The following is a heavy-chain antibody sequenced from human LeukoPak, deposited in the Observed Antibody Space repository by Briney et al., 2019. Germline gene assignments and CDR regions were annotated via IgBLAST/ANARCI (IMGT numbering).Heavy chain of an antibody. Sequence: SETLSLTCTVSGGSISSSSYYWGWIRQPPGKGLEWIGGIYYSGSTYYNPSLKSRVTISVDTSKNQFSLKLSSVTAADTAVYYCARHLSAHLSDAFDIWGQGTMVTVSS. CDR1: GGSISSSSYY. J-gene: IGHJ3*02. V-gene: IGHV4-39*01. CDR3: ARHLSAHLSDAFDI. CDR2: IYYSGST.